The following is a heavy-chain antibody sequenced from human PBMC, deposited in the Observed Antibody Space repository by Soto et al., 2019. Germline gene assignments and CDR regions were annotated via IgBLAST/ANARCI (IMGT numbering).Heavy chain of an antibody. CDR2: FTAAGRNT. CDR1: GFTFSDFA. V-gene: IGHV3-23*01. CDR3: AKTGGGNRPKRCRV. J-gene: IGHJ1*01. Sequence: GGSLRLSCAASGFTFSDFAMSWVRKAPGKGLEWVSTFTAAGRNTFYADSVKGRFTISRDNSKSTLYLHVNSLRVDDTAVYYWAKTGGGNRPKRCRVWGHGTLVTVSS. D-gene: IGHD3-16*01.